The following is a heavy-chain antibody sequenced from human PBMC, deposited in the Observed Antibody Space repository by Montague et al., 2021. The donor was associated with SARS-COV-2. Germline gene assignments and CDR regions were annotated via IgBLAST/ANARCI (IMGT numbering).Heavy chain of an antibody. CDR3: ARQLRYYDWRADY. Sequence: SETLSLTCTVSGVVELRRRSEEHTSELQSPKELVCRLQLEKKRSTYYNPSLKSRANIFVDTSNSQFSLKLTSVTAADTAVYYCARQLRYYDWRADYLGQGTLGSVSS. D-gene: IGHD3-9*01. J-gene: IGHJ4*02. CDR2: LEKKRST. CDR1: GVVELRRRSE. V-gene: IGHV4-39*07.